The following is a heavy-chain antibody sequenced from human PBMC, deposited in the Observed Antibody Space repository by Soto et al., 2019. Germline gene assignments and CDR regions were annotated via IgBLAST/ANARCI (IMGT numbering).Heavy chain of an antibody. CDR3: ALGSYPDY. V-gene: IGHV3-23*01. CDR2: ISGSDGKT. CDR1: GFRFGIYA. Sequence: GGSLRLSCAASGFRFGIYALSWVRQAPGKGLEWVSTISGSDGKTFYADSVKGRFSISRDTSQSTLYLQMNSLRADDTAMYYCALGSYPDYWGQGTRVTVSS. J-gene: IGHJ1*01. D-gene: IGHD3-10*01.